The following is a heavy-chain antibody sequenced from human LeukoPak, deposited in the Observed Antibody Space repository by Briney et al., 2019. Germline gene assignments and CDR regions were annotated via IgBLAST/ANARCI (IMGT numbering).Heavy chain of an antibody. J-gene: IGHJ4*02. CDR2: IYTSGST. D-gene: IGHD3-16*02. CDR1: GGSISSGSYY. Sequence: PSETLSLTCTVSGGSISSGSYYWSWIRQPAGKGLEWIGRIYTSGSTNYNPSLKSRVTISVDTSKNQFSLKLSSVTAADTAVYYCAREEISDYVWGSYRHWGQGTLVTVSS. CDR3: AREEISDYVWGSYRH. V-gene: IGHV4-61*02.